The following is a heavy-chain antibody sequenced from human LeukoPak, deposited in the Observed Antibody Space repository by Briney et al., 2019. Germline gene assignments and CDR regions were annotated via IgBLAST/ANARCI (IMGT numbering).Heavy chain of an antibody. Sequence: PGGSLRLSCAASGFTFSDYYMSWIRQAPGKGLKWVSYISSSGSTIYYADSVKGRFTISRDNAKNSLYLQMNSLRAEDTAVYYCGGSGWYERLNWFDPWGQGTLVTVSS. D-gene: IGHD6-19*01. CDR3: GGSGWYERLNWFDP. CDR1: GFTFSDYY. CDR2: ISSSGSTI. V-gene: IGHV3-11*04. J-gene: IGHJ5*02.